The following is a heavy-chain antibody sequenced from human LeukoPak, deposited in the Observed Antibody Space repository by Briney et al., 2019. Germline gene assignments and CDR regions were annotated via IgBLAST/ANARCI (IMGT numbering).Heavy chain of an antibody. D-gene: IGHD3-10*01. J-gene: IGHJ4*02. V-gene: IGHV4-59*01. CDR3: ARDSAYYGSGIKEYYFDY. CDR2: IYYSGST. Sequence: PSETLSLTCTVSGGSISSYYWSWIRQPPGKGLEWIGYIYYSGSTNYNPSLKSRVTISVDTSKNRFSLKLSSVTAADTAVYYCARDSAYYGSGIKEYYFDYWGQGTLVTVSS. CDR1: GGSISSYY.